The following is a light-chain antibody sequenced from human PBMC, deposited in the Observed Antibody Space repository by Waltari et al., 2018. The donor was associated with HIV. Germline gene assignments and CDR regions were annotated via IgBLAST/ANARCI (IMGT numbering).Light chain of an antibody. CDR1: ALPKQY. CDR3: QSADSSGTPTV. CDR2: KDS. Sequence: SYELTQPPSVSVSPGQTARITCSGDALPKQYAYWYQQKPGQAPVLVIYKDSERPSGIPERFSGSSSGTTVTLTISGVQAEGEADYYCQSADSSGTPTVFGGGTKLTVL. J-gene: IGLJ3*02. V-gene: IGLV3-25*03.